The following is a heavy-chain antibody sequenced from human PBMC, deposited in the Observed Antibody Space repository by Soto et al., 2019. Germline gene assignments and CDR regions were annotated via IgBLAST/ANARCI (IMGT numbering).Heavy chain of an antibody. Sequence: EVQLVESGGGLVQPGWSLRLSCAASGFTVSSNYMSWVRQAPGKGLEWVSVIYSGGSTYYADSVKGRFTISRDNSKNTLYLQMNSLRAEDTAVYYCATPSIAASNYYYYMDVWGKGTTVTVSS. D-gene: IGHD6-13*01. CDR1: GFTVSSNY. V-gene: IGHV3-66*01. J-gene: IGHJ6*03. CDR2: IYSGGST. CDR3: ATPSIAASNYYYYMDV.